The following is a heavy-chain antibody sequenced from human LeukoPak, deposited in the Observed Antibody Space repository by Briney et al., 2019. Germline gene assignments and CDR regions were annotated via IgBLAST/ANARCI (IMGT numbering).Heavy chain of an antibody. Sequence: ASVKVSCKASGYTFTSYGISWVRRAPGQGLEWMGWISAYNGNTNYAQKLQGRVTMTTDTSTSTAYMELRSLRSDDTAVYYCARDLRYYDSSGHQGLFDYWGHGTLVTVSS. J-gene: IGHJ4*01. CDR1: GYTFTSYG. CDR3: ARDLRYYDSSGHQGLFDY. V-gene: IGHV1-18*01. D-gene: IGHD3-22*01. CDR2: ISAYNGNT.